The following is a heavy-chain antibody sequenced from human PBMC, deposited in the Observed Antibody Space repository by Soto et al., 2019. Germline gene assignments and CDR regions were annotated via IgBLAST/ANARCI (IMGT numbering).Heavy chain of an antibody. CDR1: GGTFSTYA. CDR3: ARGIRDYYDSSGYLDY. Sequence: QVQLVQSGAEVKKPGSSVKVSCKASGGTFSTYAINWVRQAPGQGLKWMGGIIPIFGTANYAQKFQGRVTITADESTRTAYMELSSLRSEDTAVYYCARGIRDYYDSSGYLDYWGQGTLVTVSS. J-gene: IGHJ4*02. CDR2: IIPIFGTA. D-gene: IGHD3-22*01. V-gene: IGHV1-69*12.